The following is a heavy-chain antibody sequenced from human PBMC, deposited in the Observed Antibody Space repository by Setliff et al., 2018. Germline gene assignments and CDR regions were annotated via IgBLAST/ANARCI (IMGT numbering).Heavy chain of an antibody. CDR2: IGHTGSI. Sequence: SETLSLTCTVSGGSISSGDYYWSWIRQPPGKGLEWVGNIGHTGSINYNPSLKSRLTISRDTSKNQVSLKLNSVTATDTAVYYCAKEPYYYDSSGYYYGVGYFQHWGQGT. CDR1: GGSISSGDYY. V-gene: IGHV4-39*07. J-gene: IGHJ1*01. CDR3: AKEPYYYDSSGYYYGVGYFQH. D-gene: IGHD3-22*01.